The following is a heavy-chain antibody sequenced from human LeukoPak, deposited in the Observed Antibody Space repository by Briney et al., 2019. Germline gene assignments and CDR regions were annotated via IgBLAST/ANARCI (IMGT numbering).Heavy chain of an antibody. CDR3: ARDGGRYCSGGSCYSFDY. CDR2: IYYSGST. CDR1: GGSISSSSYY. J-gene: IGHJ4*02. D-gene: IGHD2-15*01. V-gene: IGHV4-61*01. Sequence: SETLSLTCTVSGGSISSSSYYWSWIRQPPGKGLEWIGYIYYSGSTNYNPSLKSRVTISVDTSKNQFSLKLSSVTAADTAVYYCARDGGRYCSGGSCYSFDYWGQGTLVTVS.